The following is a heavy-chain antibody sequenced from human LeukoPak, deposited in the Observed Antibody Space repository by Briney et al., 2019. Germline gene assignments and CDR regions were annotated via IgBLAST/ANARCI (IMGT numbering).Heavy chain of an antibody. D-gene: IGHD3-16*01. Sequence: PGGSLRLSCAASGFTFSSYGMHWVRQAPGKGLEWVAVIWYDGSNKYYADSVKGRFTISRDNSKNTLYLQMNSLRAEDTAVYYCARSGHMITFGGAFDIWGQGTMVTVSS. CDR3: ARSGHMITFGGAFDI. CDR1: GFTFSSYG. J-gene: IGHJ3*02. CDR2: IWYDGSNK. V-gene: IGHV3-33*01.